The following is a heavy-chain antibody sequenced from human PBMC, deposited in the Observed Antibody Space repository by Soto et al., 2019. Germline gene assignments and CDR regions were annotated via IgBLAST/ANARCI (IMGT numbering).Heavy chain of an antibody. CDR3: AKDIVVVPAAMDAFDI. D-gene: IGHD2-2*01. Sequence: GSLRLSCSASGFTFSSYAMSWVRQAPGKGLEWVSSISGSSGSIYYADSVRGRFTISRGNFKNTLYLQMNGLGADDTAVYYCAKDIVVVPAAMDAFDIWGQGTMVTVSS. J-gene: IGHJ3*02. V-gene: IGHV3-23*01. CDR2: ISGSSGSI. CDR1: GFTFSSYA.